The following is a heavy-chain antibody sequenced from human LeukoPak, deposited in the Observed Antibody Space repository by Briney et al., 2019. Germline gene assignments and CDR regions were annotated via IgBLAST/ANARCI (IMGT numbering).Heavy chain of an antibody. CDR3: ARDIYCGGSVGCIDY. D-gene: IGHD2-21*01. CDR1: GFTYSGQA. Sequence: GGPHRLSCAASGFTYSGQAMHWVRQAPGKGLEWVAVISADGSRDFYANSVKGRFTISRDNSENTLSLQMNSLRVEDTAVYYCARDIYCGGSVGCIDYWGQGTRVTVSS. J-gene: IGHJ4*02. CDR2: ISADGSRD. V-gene: IGHV3-30-3*01.